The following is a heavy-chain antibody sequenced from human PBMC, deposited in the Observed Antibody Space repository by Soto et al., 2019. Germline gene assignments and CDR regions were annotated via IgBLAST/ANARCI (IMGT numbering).Heavy chain of an antibody. Sequence: ASVKVSCKASGYTFTTYAMHWVRQAPGQRLEWMGWINAANGNTKYSQKFQGRVTITRDTSASTAYTELSSLRSEDTAVYYCASVYSSSAPFDYWGQGTMGTVSS. J-gene: IGHJ4*02. CDR2: INAANGNT. CDR3: ASVYSSSAPFDY. CDR1: GYTFTTYA. D-gene: IGHD6-6*01. V-gene: IGHV1-3*01.